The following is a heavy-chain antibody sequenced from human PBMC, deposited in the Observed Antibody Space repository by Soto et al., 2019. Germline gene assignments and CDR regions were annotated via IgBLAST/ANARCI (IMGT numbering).Heavy chain of an antibody. CDR2: IYYSGST. V-gene: IGHV4-30-4*01. D-gene: IGHD5-12*01. CDR1: GGSISSGDYY. Sequence: QVQLQESGPGLVKPSQTLSLTCTVSGGSISSGDYYWSWIRQPPGKGLEWIGYIYYSGSTYYNPSLKSRVTISVDTSKNQFSLKLSSVTAADTAVYYCARERNSGYDSAEYFQHWGQGTLVTVSS. J-gene: IGHJ1*01. CDR3: ARERNSGYDSAEYFQH.